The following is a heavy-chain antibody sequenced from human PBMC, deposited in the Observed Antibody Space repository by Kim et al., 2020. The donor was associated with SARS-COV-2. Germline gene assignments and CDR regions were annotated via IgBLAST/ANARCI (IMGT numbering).Heavy chain of an antibody. CDR1: GFTFSSYW. D-gene: IGHD5-18*01. V-gene: IGHV3-7*03. J-gene: IGHJ5*01. CDR2: IKQDGSEK. CDR3: AWGYSYGDS. Sequence: GGSLRLSCAASGFTFSSYWMSWVRPPPGKGLAWVANIKQDGSEKYDVDSVKGRVTISRDNAKNSLYLQMNSLRAEDTAVYYCAWGYSYGDSWGQGTLVTVPS.